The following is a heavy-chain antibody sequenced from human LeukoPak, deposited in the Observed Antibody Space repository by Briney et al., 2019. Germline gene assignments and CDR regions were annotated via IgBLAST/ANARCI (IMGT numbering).Heavy chain of an antibody. Sequence: ASVKVSCKASGYTFTRYGISWVRQAPGQGLEWMGWISAYNGNTNYAQKLQGRVTMTTDTSTSTAYMELRSLRSDDTAVYYCARETMDTSWFDYWGQGTLVTVSS. J-gene: IGHJ4*02. CDR1: GYTFTRYG. CDR3: ARETMDTSWFDY. V-gene: IGHV1-18*01. CDR2: ISAYNGNT. D-gene: IGHD2-2*01.